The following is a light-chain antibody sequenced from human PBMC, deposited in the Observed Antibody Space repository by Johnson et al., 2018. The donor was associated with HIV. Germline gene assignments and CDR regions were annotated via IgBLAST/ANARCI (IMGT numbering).Light chain of an antibody. J-gene: IGLJ1*01. CDR3: GAWDSSLNAYV. CDR2: DNN. CDR1: SSNIGRNY. V-gene: IGLV1-51*01. Sequence: QSVLTQPPSVSAAPGQKVTISCSGSSSNIGRNYVSWYQQLPGTAPKLLIFDNNKRPSGIPDRFSASKSGTSATLGITGLQTGDEGDYYCGAWDSSLNAYVFGTGTKVTVL.